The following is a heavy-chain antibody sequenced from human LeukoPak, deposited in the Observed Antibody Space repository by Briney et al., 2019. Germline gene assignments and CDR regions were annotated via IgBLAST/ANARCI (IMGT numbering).Heavy chain of an antibody. CDR1: GFTFSSYS. Sequence: GGSLRLSCAASGFTFSSYSMNRVRQAPGKGLEWVSYISSSSSTIYYADSVKGRFTISRDNAKNSLYLQMNSLRAEDTAVYYCARVVRGVIIPWGQGTLVTVSS. V-gene: IGHV3-48*01. CDR2: ISSSSSTI. CDR3: ARVVRGVIIP. D-gene: IGHD3-10*01. J-gene: IGHJ5*02.